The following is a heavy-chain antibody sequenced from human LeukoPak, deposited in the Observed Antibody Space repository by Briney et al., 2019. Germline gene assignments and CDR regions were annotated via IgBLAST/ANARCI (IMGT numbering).Heavy chain of an antibody. CDR1: GGSISSSSYY. V-gene: IGHV4-39*07. Sequence: PSETLSLTCTVSGGSISSSSYYWGWIRQPPGKGLEWIGSIYYSGSTYYNPSLKSRVTISVDTSKNQFSLKLSSVTAADTAVYYCARVNIAAAAGSPPIDWGQGTLVTVSS. D-gene: IGHD6-13*01. CDR3: ARVNIAAAAGSPPID. J-gene: IGHJ4*02. CDR2: IYYSGST.